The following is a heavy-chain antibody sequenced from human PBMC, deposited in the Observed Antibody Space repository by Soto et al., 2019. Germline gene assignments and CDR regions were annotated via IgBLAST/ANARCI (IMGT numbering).Heavy chain of an antibody. V-gene: IGHV3-53*04. J-gene: IGHJ6*02. D-gene: IGHD2-15*01. CDR2: IYSGGST. CDR1: GFTVSSNY. CDR3: ATLSDVVVVAATPLSYYGMDV. Sequence: EVQLVESGGGLVQPGGSLRLSCPASGFTVSSNYMSWHRQAPGKGLEWVSVIYSGGSTYYADSVKGRFTISRHNSKNTLYLQMNSLRAEDTAVYYCATLSDVVVVAATPLSYYGMDVWGQGTTVTASS.